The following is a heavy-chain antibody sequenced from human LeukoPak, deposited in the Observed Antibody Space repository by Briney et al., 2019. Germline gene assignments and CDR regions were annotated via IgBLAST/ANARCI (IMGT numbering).Heavy chain of an antibody. CDR2: INPSGGST. Sequence: ASVKVSCKASGYTFTSYYMHWVRQAPGQGLEWMGIINPSGGSTSYAQKFQGRVTMTRDTSTSTVYMELSNLRSEDTAVYYCAREVPFGVGSTYHYYYMDVWGKGTTVTVSS. CDR3: AREVPFGVGSTYHYYYMDV. J-gene: IGHJ6*03. V-gene: IGHV1-46*01. D-gene: IGHD3-3*01. CDR1: GYTFTSYY.